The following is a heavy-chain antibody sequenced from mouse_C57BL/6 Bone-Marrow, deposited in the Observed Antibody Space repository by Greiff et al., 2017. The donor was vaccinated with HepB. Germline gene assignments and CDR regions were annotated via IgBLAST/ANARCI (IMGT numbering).Heavy chain of an antibody. J-gene: IGHJ4*01. CDR3: ARGYYGNSYAMDY. V-gene: IGHV1-52*01. CDR2: IDPSDSDT. CDR1: GYTFTSYW. Sequence: QVQLQQPGAELVRPGSSVKLSCKASGYTFTSYWMHWVKQRPIQGLEWIGNIDPSDSDTHYNQKFKDKATLTVDKSSSTAYMQLSSLTSEDSAVYYCARGYYGNSYAMDYWGQGTSVTVSS. D-gene: IGHD2-1*01.